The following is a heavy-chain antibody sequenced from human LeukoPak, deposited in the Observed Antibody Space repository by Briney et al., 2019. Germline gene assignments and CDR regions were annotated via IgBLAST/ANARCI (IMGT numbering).Heavy chain of an antibody. CDR1: GGSISSQTYY. J-gene: IGHJ4*02. Sequence: SETLSLTCTVSGGSISSQTYYWSWIRQPPGKGLEWIGYIVHTGTTQYSPSLKSRVTMSVDTSKNQFSLKLSYVTAADTAVYYCARDSYCDGGACQTSGFDRWGQGTLVAVSS. V-gene: IGHV4-39*07. CDR3: ARDSYCDGGACQTSGFDR. D-gene: IGHD2-8*02. CDR2: IVHTGTT.